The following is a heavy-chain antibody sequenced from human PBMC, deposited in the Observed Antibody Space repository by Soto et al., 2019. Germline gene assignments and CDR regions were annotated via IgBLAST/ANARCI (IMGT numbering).Heavy chain of an antibody. J-gene: IGHJ5*02. CDR3: ARDLSSGWSWDDIDLGWFDP. CDR2: ISSSSSYI. V-gene: IGHV3-21*01. CDR1: GFTFSSYS. Sequence: VGSLRLSCAASGFTFSSYSMNWVRQAPGKGLEWVSSISSSSSYIYYADSVKGRFTISRDNAKNSLYLQMNSLRAEDTAVYYCARDLSSGWSWDDIDLGWFDPWGQGTLVTVSS. D-gene: IGHD6-19*01.